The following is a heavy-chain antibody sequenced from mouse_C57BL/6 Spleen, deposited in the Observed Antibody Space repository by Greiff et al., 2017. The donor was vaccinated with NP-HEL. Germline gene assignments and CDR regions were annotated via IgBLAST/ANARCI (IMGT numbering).Heavy chain of an antibody. Sequence: VKLVESGAELVKPGASVKMSCKASGYTFTTYPIEWMKQNHGKSLEWIGNFHPYNDDTKYNEKFKGKATLTVEKSSSTVYLELSRLTSDDSAVYYCARGDPYDYDDGYYAMDCWGQGTSVTVSS. CDR2: FHPYNDDT. CDR1: GYTFTTYP. D-gene: IGHD2-4*01. V-gene: IGHV1-47*01. J-gene: IGHJ4*01. CDR3: ARGDPYDYDDGYYAMDC.